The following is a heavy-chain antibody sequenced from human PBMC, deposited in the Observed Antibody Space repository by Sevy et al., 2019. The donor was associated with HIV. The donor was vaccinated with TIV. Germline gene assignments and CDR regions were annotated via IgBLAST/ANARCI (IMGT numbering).Heavy chain of an antibody. D-gene: IGHD6-19*01. J-gene: IGHJ3*02. Sequence: GGSLRLSCAASEFTFDDYAMHWVRQVPGKGLEWVSGISWNSGTIGYADSVKGRFTMSSDNAKNSLYLQMNSLRSEDTALYYCAKDIHPGIPGSSTGGGAFDMWGQGTMVTVSS. CDR2: ISWNSGTI. V-gene: IGHV3-9*01. CDR1: EFTFDDYA. CDR3: AKDIHPGIPGSSTGGGAFDM.